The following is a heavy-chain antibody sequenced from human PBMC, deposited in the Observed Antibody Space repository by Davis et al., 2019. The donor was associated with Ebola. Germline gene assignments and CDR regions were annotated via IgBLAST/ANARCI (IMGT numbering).Heavy chain of an antibody. V-gene: IGHV1-58*01. J-gene: IGHJ4*02. CDR2: VIVASGDT. Sequence: SVQVSCKTSGFRFLNSAVQWVRQAPGERLEWRGWVIVASGDTKYAQNLQGRLTIYTDTSTGTVYMELNSLTTEDTAIYYCVGEDYNDGTCCSFDYWGQGTLVTVSS. CDR1: GFRFLNSA. CDR3: VGEDYNDGTCCSFDY. D-gene: IGHD2-15*01.